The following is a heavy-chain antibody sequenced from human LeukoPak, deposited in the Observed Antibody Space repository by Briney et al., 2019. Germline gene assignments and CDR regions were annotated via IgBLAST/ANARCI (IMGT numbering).Heavy chain of an antibody. V-gene: IGHV4-59*11. D-gene: IGHD3-22*01. CDR2: IDYSGST. CDR1: GGSMRSHY. J-gene: IGHJ3*02. Sequence: ASETLSLTCTVSGGSMRSHYWSWIRQTPGKGLEWIGYIDYSGSTRYNPSLQSRVTISVDTSKNQFSLKLTSVTATDTAVYYCARLINNDNSGDVDTFDMWGQGTVVTVFS. CDR3: ARLINNDNSGDVDTFDM.